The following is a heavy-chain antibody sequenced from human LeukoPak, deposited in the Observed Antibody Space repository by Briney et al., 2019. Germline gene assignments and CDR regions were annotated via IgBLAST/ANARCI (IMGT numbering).Heavy chain of an antibody. CDR3: ARTNSGSYFWFDP. Sequence: PSETLSLTCTVSGGSTSSSSYYWGWIRQPPGKGLEWIGSIYYSGSTYYNPSLKSRVTISVDTSKNQFSLKLSSVTAADTAVYYCARTNSGSYFWFDPRGQGTLVTVSS. J-gene: IGHJ5*02. CDR2: IYYSGST. V-gene: IGHV4-39*07. CDR1: GGSTSSSSYY. D-gene: IGHD1-26*01.